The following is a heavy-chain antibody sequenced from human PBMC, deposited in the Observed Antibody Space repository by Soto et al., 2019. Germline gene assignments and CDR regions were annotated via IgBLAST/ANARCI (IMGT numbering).Heavy chain of an antibody. CDR3: ARGDGSGYERRYYYYYYGMDV. J-gene: IGHJ6*01. D-gene: IGHD3-22*01. V-gene: IGHV3-33*01. Sequence: GGSLRLSCAASGFTFSSYGMHWVRQAPGEGLEWESVIWYDGSNKYYADSVKGRFTISRDNSKNTLYLQMNSLRAEDTAVYYCARGDGSGYERRYYYYYYGMDVWGQGTTVTVSS. CDR1: GFTFSSYG. CDR2: IWYDGSNK.